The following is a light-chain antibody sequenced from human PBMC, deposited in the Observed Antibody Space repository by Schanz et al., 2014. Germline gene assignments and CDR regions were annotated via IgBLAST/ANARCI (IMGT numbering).Light chain of an antibody. J-gene: IGKJ1*01. V-gene: IGKV3-15*01. CDR2: GAS. CDR3: KQYNNWPGT. CDR1: QSVSTN. Sequence: EIVMTQSPATLSVSPGERATLSCRASQSVSTNLAWHQQKPGQAPRLLIYGASSRPTDVPARFSGSGSGTDFTLTISSLQAEDFAVYYCKQYNNWPGTFGQGTKVEIK.